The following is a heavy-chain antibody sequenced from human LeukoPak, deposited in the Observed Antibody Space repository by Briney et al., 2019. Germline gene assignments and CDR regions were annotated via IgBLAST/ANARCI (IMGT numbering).Heavy chain of an antibody. Sequence: ASVKVSCTASGYTFTSYGISWVRQAPGQGLEWMGWISAYNGNTNYAQKLQGRATMTTDTSTSTAYMELRSLRSDDTAVYYCARSTGPAAITDNWFDPWGQGTLVTVSS. CDR1: GYTFTSYG. D-gene: IGHD2-2*01. CDR3: ARSTGPAAITDNWFDP. J-gene: IGHJ5*02. CDR2: ISAYNGNT. V-gene: IGHV1-18*01.